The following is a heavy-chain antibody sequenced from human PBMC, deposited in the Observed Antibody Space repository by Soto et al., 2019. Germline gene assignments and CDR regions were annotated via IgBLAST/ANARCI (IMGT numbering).Heavy chain of an antibody. J-gene: IGHJ4*02. CDR1: GFTFDDHT. V-gene: IGHV3-43*01. D-gene: IGHD3-3*01. Sequence: EVQLVVSGGLVVRPGGSLRLSCAGSGFTFDDHTMHWVRPAPGKGLEWVSLITWDAGSAFYADSVRGRFTISRDNSNNSLYLQMNSLRTEDSALYYCAKEKDRFFDYWGRGTPVTVSS. CDR2: ITWDAGSA. CDR3: AKEKDRFFDY.